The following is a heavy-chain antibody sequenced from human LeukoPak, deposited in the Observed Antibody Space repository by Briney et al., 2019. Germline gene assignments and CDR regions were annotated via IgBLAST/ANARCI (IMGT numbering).Heavy chain of an antibody. J-gene: IGHJ4*02. Sequence: GGSLRLSCAASEFTFSNAWMSWVRQAPGKGLEWVGRIKSKTDGGTTDYAAPVKGRFTISRDDSKNTLYLQMNSLKTEDTAVYYCTTDLTTVTPFDYWGQGTLVTVSS. CDR3: TTDLTTVTPFDY. D-gene: IGHD4-17*01. V-gene: IGHV3-15*01. CDR1: EFTFSNAW. CDR2: IKSKTDGGTT.